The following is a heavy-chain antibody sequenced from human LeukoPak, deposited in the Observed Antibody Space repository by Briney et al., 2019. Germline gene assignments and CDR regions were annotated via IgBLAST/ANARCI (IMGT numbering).Heavy chain of an antibody. V-gene: IGHV4-31*03. CDR2: IYYSGST. CDR1: GGSIGSGGYY. Sequence: SETLSLTCTVSGGSIGSGGYYWSWIRQHPGKGLEWIGYIYYSGSTYYNPSLKSRVTISVDTSKNQFSLKLSSVTAADTAVYYYARLTEAVVAFVDLWGQGTLVTVSS. D-gene: IGHD2-2*01. J-gene: IGHJ5*02. CDR3: ARLTEAVVAFVDL.